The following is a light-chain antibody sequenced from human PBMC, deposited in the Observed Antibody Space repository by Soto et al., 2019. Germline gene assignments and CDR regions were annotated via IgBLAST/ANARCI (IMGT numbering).Light chain of an antibody. CDR2: EVT. CDR3: SSFVAGNNYWV. CDR1: SSDVGGYSY. V-gene: IGLV2-8*01. J-gene: IGLJ3*02. Sequence: QSALTQPPSASGSPGQSVTISCTGTSSDVGGYSYVSWYQHHPGKAPKLMIYEVTKRPSGVPDRFSASKFGNTASLTVSGLQAEDEADYYCSSFVAGNNYWVFGGGTKLTVL.